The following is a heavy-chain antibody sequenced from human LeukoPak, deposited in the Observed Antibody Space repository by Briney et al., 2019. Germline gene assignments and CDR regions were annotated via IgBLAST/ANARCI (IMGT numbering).Heavy chain of an antibody. CDR3: AKSGSGTHRLNWFDP. CDR2: ISDSGGST. D-gene: IGHD3-10*01. CDR1: GFTFSSYA. J-gene: IGHJ5*02. Sequence: PGGSLRLSCAASGFTFSSYAVTWVRQAPGKGLEWVSSISDSGGSTYYADSVKGRFTISRDNSKNTLYLQTNSLRAEDTAVYYCAKSGSGTHRLNWFDPWGQGTLVTVSS. V-gene: IGHV3-23*01.